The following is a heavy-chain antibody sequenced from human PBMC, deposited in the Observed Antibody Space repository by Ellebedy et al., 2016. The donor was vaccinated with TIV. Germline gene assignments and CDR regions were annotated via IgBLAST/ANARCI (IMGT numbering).Heavy chain of an antibody. CDR1: GFTFSDHY. CDR2: IRNKANSYGT. CDR3: TRVHLGATTRFLDY. V-gene: IGHV3-72*01. Sequence: GESLKISCAASGFTFSDHYMHWVRQAPGMGLEWVGRIRNKANSYGTEYVASVRGRFLISRDDSKNSLYLQMNSLKTEDTAVYYCTRVHLGATTRFLDYWGQGTLVTVSS. D-gene: IGHD1-26*01. J-gene: IGHJ4*02.